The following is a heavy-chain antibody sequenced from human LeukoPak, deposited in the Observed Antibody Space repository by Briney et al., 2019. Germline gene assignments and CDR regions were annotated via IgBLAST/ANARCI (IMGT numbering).Heavy chain of an antibody. CDR3: ARRHNDDSGYDSTHFDY. Sequence: GGSLRLSCAASGFTFSSYAISWVRQAPGQGLEWMGRIIPILGIANYAQKFQGRVTITADKSTSTAYMELSSLRSEDTAVYYCARRHNDDSGYDSTHFDYWGQGTLVTVSS. J-gene: IGHJ4*02. V-gene: IGHV1-69*04. D-gene: IGHD5-12*01. CDR2: IIPILGIA. CDR1: GFTFSSYA.